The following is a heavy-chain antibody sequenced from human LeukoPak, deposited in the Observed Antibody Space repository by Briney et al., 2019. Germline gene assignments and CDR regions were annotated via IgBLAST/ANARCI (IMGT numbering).Heavy chain of an antibody. D-gene: IGHD5-24*01. CDR1: GFTFDDYA. J-gene: IGHJ4*02. V-gene: IGHV3-9*01. Sequence: PGGSLRLSCAVSGFTFDDYAMHWVRQVPGKGLEWVLGISWNSDTIDLADSVKGRFTISRDNAKNSLYLQMNRLRAGDTAVYYCARTIEMATISYFDYWGQGTLVTVSS. CDR2: ISWNSDTI. CDR3: ARTIEMATISYFDY.